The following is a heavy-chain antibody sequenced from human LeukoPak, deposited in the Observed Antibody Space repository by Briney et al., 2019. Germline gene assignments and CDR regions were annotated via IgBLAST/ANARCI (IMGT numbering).Heavy chain of an antibody. CDR2: ISSSSSYI. J-gene: IGHJ4*02. CDR3: ARDPRPLYDFWSGYSDY. D-gene: IGHD3-3*01. CDR1: GFTFSSYS. Sequence: PGGSLRLSCAASGFTFSSYSMNWVRQAPGKGLEWVSSISSSSSYIYYADSVKGRFTISRDNAKNSLYLQMNSLRAADTAVYYCARDPRPLYDFWSGYSDYWGQGTLVTVSS. V-gene: IGHV3-21*04.